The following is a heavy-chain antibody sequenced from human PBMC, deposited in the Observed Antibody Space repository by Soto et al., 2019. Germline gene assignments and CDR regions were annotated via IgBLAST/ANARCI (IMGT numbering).Heavy chain of an antibody. Sequence: QVQLVXXXXEVKKPGASVKVSCKASGYTFTIYGISWVRQAPGQGLEWMGWISGYNGNTDYAQNLQDRVTLTTDASTSSVYMELRSLRSDDTAVYYCARVDYYDSSGYYGYWGQGTLITVSS. V-gene: IGHV1-18*04. D-gene: IGHD3-22*01. CDR2: ISGYNGNT. J-gene: IGHJ4*02. CDR1: GYTFTIYG. CDR3: ARVDYYDSSGYYGY.